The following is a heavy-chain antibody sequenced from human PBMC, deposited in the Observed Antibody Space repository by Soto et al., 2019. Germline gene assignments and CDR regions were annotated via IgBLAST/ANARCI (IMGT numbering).Heavy chain of an antibody. D-gene: IGHD1-1*01. CDR2: VKYDGSQT. V-gene: IGHV3-7*01. CDR3: TRDFQGPLDYGMDV. Sequence: GGSLRLSCADSGFTFSSYWMNWVRQAPGKGLEWVANVKYDGSQTYYVGSVKGRFTISRDNAKNSLYLQMNSLRAEDTAVYYCTRDFQGPLDYGMDVWGQGTTVTVSS. CDR1: GFTFSSYW. J-gene: IGHJ6*02.